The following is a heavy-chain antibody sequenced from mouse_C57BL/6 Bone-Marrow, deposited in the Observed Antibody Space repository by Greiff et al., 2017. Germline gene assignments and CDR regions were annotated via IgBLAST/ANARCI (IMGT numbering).Heavy chain of an antibody. Sequence: VKVVESGAELVKPGASVKISCKVSGYAFSTYWMNWVKQRPGKGLEWIGQIYPGDGDTNYNGKFKGKATLTADKSSSTAYMQLSSLTSEDSAVYFCARDWDYFDFWGKGTTLTVSS. CDR1: GYAFSTYW. D-gene: IGHD4-1*01. CDR2: IYPGDGDT. V-gene: IGHV1-80*01. CDR3: ARDWDYFDF. J-gene: IGHJ2*01.